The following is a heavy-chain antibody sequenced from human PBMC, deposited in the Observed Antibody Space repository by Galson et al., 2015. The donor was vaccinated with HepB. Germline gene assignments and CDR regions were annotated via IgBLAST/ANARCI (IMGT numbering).Heavy chain of an antibody. J-gene: IGHJ4*02. D-gene: IGHD2-21*01. CDR2: IRHDGGKN. CDR3: ARSLGIGIDF. CDR1: GFTFDSFG. Sequence: SLRLSCAASGFTFDSFGMHWVRQAPGKGLEWVAVIRHDGGKNYYGDSVKGRFTVSRDNHENTLSVQMTSLRVEDTATYFCARSLGIGIDFWGQGSLVIVSS. V-gene: IGHV3-33*08.